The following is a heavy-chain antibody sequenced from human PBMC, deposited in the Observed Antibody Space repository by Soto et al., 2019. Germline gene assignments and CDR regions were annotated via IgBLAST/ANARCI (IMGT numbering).Heavy chain of an antibody. CDR1: GVNIISSSYY. CDR3: ARRLYYDSSGFEGGGMDV. D-gene: IGHD3-22*01. J-gene: IGHJ6*02. V-gene: IGHV4-39*01. Sequence: SETLSLTSTVSGVNIISSSYYWGWIRQPPGKGLEWIGSIYYSGGTYYNPSLKSRVTISVDTSKNQFSLKLSSVTAADTAVYYCARRLYYDSSGFEGGGMDVWGQGTTVTVSS. CDR2: IYYSGGT.